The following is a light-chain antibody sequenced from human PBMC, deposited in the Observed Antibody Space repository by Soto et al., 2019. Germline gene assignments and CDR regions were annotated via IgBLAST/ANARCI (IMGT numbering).Light chain of an antibody. CDR3: QQYSTLPHT. V-gene: IGKV3-20*01. CDR2: GIS. CDR1: QSVTNSF. Sequence: ENVLTQSPGTLSLSPGERATLSCRATQSVTNSFFAWYRQKPGQAPRLLIYGISSRATGIPDRFSGSGSGTDFTLTVSRLEPEDFVVYYCQQYSTLPHTFGQGTKVDIK. J-gene: IGKJ2*01.